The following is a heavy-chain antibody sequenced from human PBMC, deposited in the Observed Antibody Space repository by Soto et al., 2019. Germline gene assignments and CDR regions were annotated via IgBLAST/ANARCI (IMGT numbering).Heavy chain of an antibody. V-gene: IGHV4-59*03. D-gene: IGHD1-26*01. J-gene: IGHJ6*01. CDR3: AARPYYYYGLDV. CDR2: VYHNGNA. CDR1: GASISNHY. Sequence: PSETLSLTCSVSGASISNHYWSWMRQSPGKAPEWIGYVYHNGNAYPKPSLKSRVTISLDGAKNQFSLKMTSVTAADTGLYYCAARPYYYYGLDVWGQGTTVTVS.